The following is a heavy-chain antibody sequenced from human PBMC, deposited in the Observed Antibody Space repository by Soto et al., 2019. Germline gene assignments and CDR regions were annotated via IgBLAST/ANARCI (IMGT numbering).Heavy chain of an antibody. CDR1: GFIFSSYT. J-gene: IGHJ4*02. CDR2: ISSSSSNI. CDR3: AREDYAGASARFGY. V-gene: IGHV3-21*04. Sequence: PGGSLRLSCAASGFIFSSYTIAWVRQAPGQGLEWVSSISSSSSNIEYADSVNGRFSVSRVNANNSLFLQINSLRAADTAIYYCAREDYAGASARFGYWGLGAL. D-gene: IGHD4-17*01.